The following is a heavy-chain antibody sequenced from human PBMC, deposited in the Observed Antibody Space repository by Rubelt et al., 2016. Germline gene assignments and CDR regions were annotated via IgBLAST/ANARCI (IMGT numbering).Heavy chain of an antibody. CDR1: GASINIYY. CDR2: VYNNGDT. V-gene: IGHV4-59*01. J-gene: IGHJ5*02. CDR3: SRSMGNTWPEAFDH. D-gene: IGHD2-8*01. Sequence: EQLQESGPGLVKPSETLSLTCTASGASINIYYWCWIRQFPGEGLEWVGYVYNNGDTKSNPPPKSRLTISVDTSKKYFSLTPNSVAAACTAVYYCSRSMGNTWPEAFDHWGQRILVTVSS.